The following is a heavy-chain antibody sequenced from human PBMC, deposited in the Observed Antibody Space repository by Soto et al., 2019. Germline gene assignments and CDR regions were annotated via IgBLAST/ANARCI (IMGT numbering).Heavy chain of an antibody. CDR3: ARAPDSSGSNAFDI. D-gene: IGHD3-22*01. V-gene: IGHV1-69*13. CDR1: GGTFSSYA. Sequence: SVKVSCKASGGTFSSYAISWVRQAPGQGLVWMGGIIPIFGTANYAQKFQGRVTITADESTSTAYMELSSLRSEDTAVYYCARAPDSSGSNAFDIWGQGXMVTV. CDR2: IIPIFGTA. J-gene: IGHJ3*02.